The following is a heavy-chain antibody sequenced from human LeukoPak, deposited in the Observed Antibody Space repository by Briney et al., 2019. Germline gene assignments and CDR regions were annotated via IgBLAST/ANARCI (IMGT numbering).Heavy chain of an antibody. D-gene: IGHD3-22*01. V-gene: IGHV4-34*01. J-gene: IGHJ4*02. CDR2: INHSGST. Sequence: SETLSLTCAVYGGSFSGYYWSWIRQPPGKGLEWIGEINHSGSTNYNPSLKSRVTISVDTSKNQFSLKLSSVTAADTAVYYCARLLSTYYYDSSGYKRLYYFDYWGQGTLVTVSS. CDR1: GGSFSGYY. CDR3: ARLLSTYYYDSSGYKRLYYFDY.